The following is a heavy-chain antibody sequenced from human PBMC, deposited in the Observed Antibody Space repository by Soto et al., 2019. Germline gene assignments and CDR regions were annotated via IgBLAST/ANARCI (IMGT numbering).Heavy chain of an antibody. J-gene: IGHJ2*01. CDR3: AKDHCYDTSGYPSINWYVDL. V-gene: IGHV3-23*01. CDR1: GFTFSSYA. Sequence: EVQLLESGGGLVQPGGSLRLSCAASGFTFSSYAMSWVRQAPGKGLEWVSAISGSGGSTHYADSVKGRFTISRDNSKNTLYLQMNSLRAEDTAVYYCAKDHCYDTSGYPSINWYVDLWGRGTLVTVSS. CDR2: ISGSGGST. D-gene: IGHD3-22*01.